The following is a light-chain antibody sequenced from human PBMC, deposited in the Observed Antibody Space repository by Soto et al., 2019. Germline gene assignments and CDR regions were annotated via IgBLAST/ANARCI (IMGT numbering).Light chain of an antibody. CDR1: NTDIGSYNY. CDR3: SSYTTSDTWV. J-gene: IGLJ3*02. Sequence: QSVLTQPASVSGSPGQSITISCTGSNTDIGSYNYVSWYQHHPGKAPKLIIYEVSNRPSGFSNRFSGSKSGNTASLTISGLQAEDEADYYCSSYTTSDTWVFGGGTKVTVL. V-gene: IGLV2-14*01. CDR2: EVS.